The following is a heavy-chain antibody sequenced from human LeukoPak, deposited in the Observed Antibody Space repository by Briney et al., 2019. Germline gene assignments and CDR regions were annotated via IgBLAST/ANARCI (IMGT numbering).Heavy chain of an antibody. J-gene: IGHJ4*02. V-gene: IGHV4-39*07. CDR2: VYHNRNT. CDR3: ARDSGRLFSYGLDY. CDR1: GGSISRGSYY. D-gene: IGHD5-18*01. Sequence: SESLSLTCTVSGGSISRGSYYWGWIRQPPGTGLQWIANVYHNRNTAYNPSLRSRATISIDTSRNQFSLRLNSVTAADTAVYYCARDSGRLFSYGLDYWGQGTLVTVSS.